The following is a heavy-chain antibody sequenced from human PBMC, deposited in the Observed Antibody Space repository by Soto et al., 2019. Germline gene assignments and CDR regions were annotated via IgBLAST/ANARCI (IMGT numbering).Heavy chain of an antibody. CDR2: ISAYNGNT. J-gene: IGHJ4*02. CDR1: GYTFTSYG. D-gene: IGHD1-26*01. V-gene: IGHV1-18*01. CDR3: ARYGATTAFDY. Sequence: QVQLVQSGAEVKKPGASVKVSCKASGYTFTSYGISWVRQAPGQGLEWMGWISAYNGNTYYAQKLQGRVTMTTDTSPRTDYMELRSLRSDDTAVYYCARYGATTAFDYWGQGTLVTVSS.